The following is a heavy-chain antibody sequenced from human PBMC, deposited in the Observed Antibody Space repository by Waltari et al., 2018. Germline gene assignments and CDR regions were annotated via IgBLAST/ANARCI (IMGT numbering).Heavy chain of an antibody. CDR2: FNPDMGGT. V-gene: IGHV1-2*06. Sequence: QVQLVQSGAEVKKPGASVKVSCKASGYIFTDYYIHWVRQAPGRGLGWVVRFNPDMGGTNYAQKFQGRCTITTDTSITTAYMELSRLTSDDTALYYCVRGSGGYSWFDPWGQGTLLTVSS. J-gene: IGHJ5*02. D-gene: IGHD3-10*01. CDR1: GYIFTDYY. CDR3: VRGSGGYSWFDP.